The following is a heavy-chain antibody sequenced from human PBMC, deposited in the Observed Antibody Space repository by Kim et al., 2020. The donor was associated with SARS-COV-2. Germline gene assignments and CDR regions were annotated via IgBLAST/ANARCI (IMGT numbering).Heavy chain of an antibody. Sequence: GGSLRLSCAASGFTFSSYSMNWVRQAPGKGLEWVAYISGRGSTKYYTDSVKGRFTISRDNAKNSLYLQMNSLRDADTAVYYCAKVRLYFSSGPYFYYGR. CDR2: ISGRGSTK. CDR3: AKVRLYFSSGPYFYYGR. D-gene: IGHD3-22*01. CDR1: GFTFSSYS. J-gene: IGHJ6*01. V-gene: IGHV3-48*02.